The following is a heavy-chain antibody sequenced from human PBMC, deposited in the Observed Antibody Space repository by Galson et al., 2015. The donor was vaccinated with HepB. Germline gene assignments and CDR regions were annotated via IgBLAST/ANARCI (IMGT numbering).Heavy chain of an antibody. J-gene: IGHJ6*02. CDR2: INPNSGGT. Sequence: SVKVSCKASGYTFTGYYMHWVRQAPGQGLEWMGRINPNSGGTNYAQKFQGRVTMTRDTSISTAYMELSRLRSDDTAVYYCARTTIIVVVPAAPEGDYGMDVWGQGTTVTVSS. CDR1: GYTFTGYY. CDR3: ARTTIIVVVPAAPEGDYGMDV. D-gene: IGHD2-2*01. V-gene: IGHV1-2*06.